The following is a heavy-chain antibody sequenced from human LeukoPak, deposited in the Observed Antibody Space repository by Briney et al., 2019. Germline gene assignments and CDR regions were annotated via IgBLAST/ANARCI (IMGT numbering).Heavy chain of an antibody. CDR3: AKDIGVGSCNGCLFDY. CDR2: ISWNSGNI. V-gene: IGHV3-9*01. J-gene: IGHJ4*02. CDR1: GLTFEDYA. Sequence: GGSLRLSCEASGLTFEDYAMHWVRQAPGRGLEWVSGISWNSGNIDYADSVKGRFTISRDNSKNSLYLQMNSLRTEDTALYYCAKDIGVGSCNGCLFDYWGQGTLVTVSS. D-gene: IGHD2-15*01.